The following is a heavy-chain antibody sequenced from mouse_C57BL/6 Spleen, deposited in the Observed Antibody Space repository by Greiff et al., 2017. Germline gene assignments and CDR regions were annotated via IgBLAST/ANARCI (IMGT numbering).Heavy chain of an antibody. V-gene: IGHV5-4*01. CDR1: GFTFSSYA. Sequence: VQLKESGGGLVKPGGSLKLSCAASGFTFSSYAMSWVRQTPEKRLEWVATISDGGSYTYYPDNVKGRFTISRDNAKNNLYLQMSHLKSEDTAMYYCARDRVAGPFDYWGQGTTLTVSS. J-gene: IGHJ2*01. CDR3: ARDRVAGPFDY. CDR2: ISDGGSYT.